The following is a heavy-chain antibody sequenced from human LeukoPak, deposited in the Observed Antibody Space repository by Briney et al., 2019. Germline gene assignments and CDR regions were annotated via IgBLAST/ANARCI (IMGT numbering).Heavy chain of an antibody. CDR3: AGGGVNDYGDYEPIDY. CDR1: GGTFSSYA. CDR2: IIPIFGTA. D-gene: IGHD4-17*01. V-gene: IGHV1-69*13. Sequence: SVKVSCKASGGTFSSYAISWVRQAPGQGLEWMGGIIPIFGTANYAQKFQGRVTITADESTSTAYMELSSLRSEDTAVYYCAGGGVNDYGDYEPIDYWGQGTLVTVSS. J-gene: IGHJ4*02.